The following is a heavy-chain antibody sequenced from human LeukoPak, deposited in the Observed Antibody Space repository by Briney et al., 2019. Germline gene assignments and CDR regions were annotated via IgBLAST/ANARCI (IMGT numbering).Heavy chain of an antibody. CDR1: GFTFNNYA. CDR3: AKDRFGSGSPNWFGS. Sequence: GGSLRLSCTASGFTFNNYAMSWVRQAPGKGLEWVAAISGSSGNIFYADSLKGRFAISRDNSKNTLFLNMTSLRADDTAVYYCAKDRFGSGSPNWFGSWGQGTLVTVSS. J-gene: IGHJ5*01. V-gene: IGHV3-23*01. CDR2: ISGSSGNI. D-gene: IGHD3-10*01.